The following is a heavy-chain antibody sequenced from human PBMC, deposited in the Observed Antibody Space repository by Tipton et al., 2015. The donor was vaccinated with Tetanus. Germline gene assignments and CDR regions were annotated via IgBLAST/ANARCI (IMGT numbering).Heavy chain of an antibody. CDR2: IYYSGST. CDR3: ARLSSSANDAHAFDI. J-gene: IGHJ3*02. CDR1: GASITSFY. Sequence: TLSLTCTVSGASITSFYWSWIRQSPVKGLEWLGDIYYSGSTNYNPSLKTRVTISVDTSKNHFSLKVSSVTAADTAVYYCARLSSSANDAHAFDIWGQGTMVTVSS. V-gene: IGHV4-59*08. D-gene: IGHD3-22*01.